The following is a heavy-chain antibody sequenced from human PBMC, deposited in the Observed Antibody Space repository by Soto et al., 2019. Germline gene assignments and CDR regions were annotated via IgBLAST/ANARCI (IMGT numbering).Heavy chain of an antibody. CDR2: ISAYNGNT. CDR1: GYTFTSYG. V-gene: IGHV1-18*01. CDR3: AREKREERGYSYGWDYYYYGMDV. J-gene: IGHJ6*02. Sequence: ASVKVSCKASGYTFTSYGISWVRQAPGQGLEWMGWISAYNGNTNYAQKLQGRVTMTTDTSTSTAYKELRSLRSDDTAVYYCAREKREERGYSYGWDYYYYGMDVWGQGTRVTVSS. D-gene: IGHD5-18*01.